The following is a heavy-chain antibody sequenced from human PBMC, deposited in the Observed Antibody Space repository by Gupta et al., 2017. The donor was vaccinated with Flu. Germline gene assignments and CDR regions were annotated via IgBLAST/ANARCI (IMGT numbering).Heavy chain of an antibody. D-gene: IGHD3-10*01. Sequence: QERVVESVGGVVQPGRSLRLSCAAFGFSFSNYGMHWVRQAPGKGLEWVAVISHDGGNYYHTDSVKGRFTISRDNSKNTLYLQMSSLRTEDTAVYYCAKDWRWNYNNYGMNVWGQGTTVTVSS. CDR1: GFSFSNYG. CDR2: ISHDGGNY. CDR3: AKDWRWNYNNYGMNV. V-gene: IGHV3-30*18. J-gene: IGHJ6*02.